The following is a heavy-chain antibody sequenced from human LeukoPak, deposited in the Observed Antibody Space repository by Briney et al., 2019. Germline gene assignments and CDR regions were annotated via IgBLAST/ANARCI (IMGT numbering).Heavy chain of an antibody. CDR1: GFTFSSYA. Sequence: PGGSLRLSCAASGFTFSSYAMSWVRQAPGNGLEWVSAISGSGGSTYYADSVKGRFTISRDNSKNTLYLQMNSLRAEDTAVYFCAKRGVVIRVILVGFHKEAYYFDSWGQGALVTVSS. D-gene: IGHD3-22*01. J-gene: IGHJ4*02. CDR2: ISGSGGST. CDR3: AKRGVVIRVILVGFHKEAYYFDS. V-gene: IGHV3-23*01.